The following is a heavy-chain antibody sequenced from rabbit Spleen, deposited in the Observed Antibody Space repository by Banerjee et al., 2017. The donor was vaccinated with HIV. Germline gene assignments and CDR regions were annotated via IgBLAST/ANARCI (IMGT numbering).Heavy chain of an antibody. D-gene: IGHD1-1*01. Sequence: QLKESGGGLVQPGGSLKLSCKVSGFDFSTYYMTWVRQAPGKGLEWIGYIDPVFGSTFYASWVNGRFTISSHNAQNTLYLQLNSLTAADTATYFCVRELVYYFNLWGQGTLVTVS. CDR2: IDPVFGST. CDR1: GFDFSTYY. V-gene: IGHV1S7*01. CDR3: VRELVYYFNL. J-gene: IGHJ4*01.